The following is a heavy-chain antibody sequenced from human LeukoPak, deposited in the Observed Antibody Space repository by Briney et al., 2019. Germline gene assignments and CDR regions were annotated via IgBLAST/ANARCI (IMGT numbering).Heavy chain of an antibody. D-gene: IGHD2-21*02. CDR2: ISSSSSYI. J-gene: IGHJ4*02. Sequence: PGGSLRLSCAASGFTFSSYSMNWVRQAPGKGLEWVSSISSSSSYIYYAVSVKGRFTISRDNAKNSLYLQMNSLRAEDTAVYYCARVLRAPYCGGDRPTTDYWGQGTLVTVSS. CDR3: ARVLRAPYCGGDRPTTDY. V-gene: IGHV3-21*01. CDR1: GFTFSSYS.